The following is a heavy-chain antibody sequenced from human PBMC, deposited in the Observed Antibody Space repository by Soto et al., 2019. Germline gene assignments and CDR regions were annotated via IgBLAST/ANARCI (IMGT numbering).Heavy chain of an antibody. Sequence: GESLKISCKGSGYSFTSYWISWVRQMPGKGLEWMGRIDPSDSYTNYSPSFQGHVTISADKSISTAYLQWSSLRAEDTAVYYCAKDRILRLHYYYYGMDVWGQGTTVTVSS. J-gene: IGHJ6*02. CDR3: AKDRILRLHYYYYGMDV. V-gene: IGHV5-10-1*01. CDR2: IDPSDSYT. CDR1: GYSFTSYW. D-gene: IGHD4-17*01.